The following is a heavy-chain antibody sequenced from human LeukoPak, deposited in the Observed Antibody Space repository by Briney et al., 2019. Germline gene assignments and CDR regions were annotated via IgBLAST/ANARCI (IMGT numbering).Heavy chain of an antibody. CDR1: GYTFTSYG. CDR2: IGTYNDNT. CDR3: ARDLSVDIVATAILN. Sequence: GASVKVSCKASGYTFTSYGISWVRQAPGQGLEWMGWIGTYNDNTNYAQKLQGRVTMTTDTSTSTAYMELRSLRSDDTAVYYCARDLSVDIVATAILNWGQGTLVTVSS. J-gene: IGHJ4*02. V-gene: IGHV1-18*01. D-gene: IGHD5-12*01.